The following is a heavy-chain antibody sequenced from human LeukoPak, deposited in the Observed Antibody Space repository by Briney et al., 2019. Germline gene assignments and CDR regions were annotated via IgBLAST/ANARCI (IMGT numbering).Heavy chain of an antibody. D-gene: IGHD2-2*01. CDR2: IYYSGST. J-gene: IGHJ6*03. V-gene: IGHV4-59*08. Sequence: PSETLSLTCTVSGGSISSYYWSWIRQPPGKGLEWIGYIYYSGSTNYNPSLKSRVTISTDTSKTQFSLMLSSVTAADTAVYYCGRGNYCGNTRCHGYYYMDVWGKGATVTVSS. CDR3: GRGNYCGNTRCHGYYYMDV. CDR1: GGSISSYY.